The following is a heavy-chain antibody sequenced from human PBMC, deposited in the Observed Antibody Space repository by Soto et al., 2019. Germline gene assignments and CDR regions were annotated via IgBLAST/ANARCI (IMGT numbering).Heavy chain of an antibody. CDR3: AHFRGGGNSPLGYY. V-gene: IGHV2-5*02. D-gene: IGHD2-21*02. Sequence: QITLKESGPTLVKPTQTLTLTCTFSGFSLTTSEVGVGWIRQPPGKALEWLAITYWDDEKRYSASLKSRLTITKDTSRNQVVLTMTSMDPVDTGTYYCAHFRGGGNSPLGYYWGQGTLVTVSS. CDR1: GFSLTTSEVG. J-gene: IGHJ4*02. CDR2: TYWDDEK.